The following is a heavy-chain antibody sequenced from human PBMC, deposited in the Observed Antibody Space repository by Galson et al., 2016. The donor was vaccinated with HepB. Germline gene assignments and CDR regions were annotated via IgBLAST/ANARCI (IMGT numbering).Heavy chain of an antibody. CDR1: GYSFNTYP. CDR2: INPPGST. CDR3: DIDHYDFWSGPAYYAFDV. J-gene: IGHJ6*02. V-gene: IGHV1-46*02. Sequence: SVKVSCKASGYSFNTYPVHWVRQAPGQGLEWMGIINPPGSTKFAQRFQGSLTLTRDTSTTTVYMELSSLRTEDTAIYYCDIDHYDFWSGPAYYAFDVWGQGTTVIVTS. D-gene: IGHD3-3*01.